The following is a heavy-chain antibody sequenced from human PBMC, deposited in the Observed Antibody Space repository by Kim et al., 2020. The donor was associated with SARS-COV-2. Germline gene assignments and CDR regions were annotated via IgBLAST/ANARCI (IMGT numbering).Heavy chain of an antibody. CDR1: GGSISSGGYY. J-gene: IGHJ4*02. Sequence: SATLSLTCTVSGGSISSGGYYWSWIRQHPGPGLEWIGYIYYSASTYFTPSLRSRVTISVATSKNQLSLKLSSVTAADTSVYYCEIATTTIFGVVSEFDYWGQGTLVTVSS. CDR2: IYYSAST. CDR3: EIATTTIFGVVSEFDY. D-gene: IGHD3-3*01. V-gene: IGHV4-31*03.